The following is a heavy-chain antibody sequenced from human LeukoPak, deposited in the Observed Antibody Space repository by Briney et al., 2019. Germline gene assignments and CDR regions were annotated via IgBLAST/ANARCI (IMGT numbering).Heavy chain of an antibody. Sequence: SETLSLTCTVSGGSISSGGYYWGWIRQPPGKGLEWIGSIYYSGSTYYNPSLKSRVTISVDTSKNQFSLKLSSVTAADTAVYYCARVSGIAVAGTTPGAFDIWGQGTMVTVSS. D-gene: IGHD6-19*01. CDR2: IYYSGST. V-gene: IGHV4-39*07. J-gene: IGHJ3*02. CDR1: GGSISSGGYY. CDR3: ARVSGIAVAGTTPGAFDI.